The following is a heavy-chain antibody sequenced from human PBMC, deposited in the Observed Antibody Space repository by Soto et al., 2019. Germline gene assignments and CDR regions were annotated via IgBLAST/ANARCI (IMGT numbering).Heavy chain of an antibody. D-gene: IGHD5-12*01. CDR3: AKNTVGLSRYYYYGMDV. V-gene: IGHV3-30*18. CDR1: GFTFSSFG. J-gene: IGHJ6*02. Sequence: GGSLRLSCAASGFTFSSFGIHWVRQAPGKGLEWVAVMAYDGSNEYYADSVRGRFTISRDNSKSTVYLQMNSLRPEDTAVYYCAKNTVGLSRYYYYGMDVWGQGTSVTVSS. CDR2: MAYDGSNE.